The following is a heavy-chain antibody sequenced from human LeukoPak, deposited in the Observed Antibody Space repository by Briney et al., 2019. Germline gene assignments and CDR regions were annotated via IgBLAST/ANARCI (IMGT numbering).Heavy chain of an antibody. D-gene: IGHD3-22*01. CDR3: AKVSLYYYDSSGYYRTYYYYYMDV. V-gene: IGHV3-7*03. CDR1: GFTFSSYW. J-gene: IGHJ6*03. CDR2: IKQDGSEK. Sequence: GGSLRLSCAASGFTFSSYWMSWVRQAPGKGLEWVANIKQDGSEKYYVDSVKGRFTISRDNAKNSLYLQMNSLRAEDTAVYYCAKVSLYYYDSSGYYRTYYYYYMDVWGKGTTVTVSS.